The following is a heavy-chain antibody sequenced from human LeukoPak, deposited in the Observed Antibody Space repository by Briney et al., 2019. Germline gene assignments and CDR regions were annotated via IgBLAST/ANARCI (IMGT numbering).Heavy chain of an antibody. V-gene: IGHV1-8*01. CDR3: AKDAGSGVRGVISY. CDR2: MNPNSGNT. D-gene: IGHD3-10*01. CDR1: GYTFTSHD. J-gene: IGHJ4*02. Sequence: GASVKVSCKASGYTFTSHDINWVRQASGQGLEWMGWMNPNSGNTASAQKFQGRVTMTTNTSISTAYMELTGLRSEDTALYYCAKDAGSGVRGVISYWGQGTLVTVSS.